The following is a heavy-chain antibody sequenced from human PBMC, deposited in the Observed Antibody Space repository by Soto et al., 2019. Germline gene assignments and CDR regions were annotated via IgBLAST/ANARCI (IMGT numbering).Heavy chain of an antibody. V-gene: IGHV4-34*01. CDR2: INHSGST. J-gene: IGHJ6*03. Sequence: GYCCSWISKKTGKGLEWIGEINHSGSTNYNPSLKSRVTISVDTSKNQFSLKLSSVTAADTAVYYCARHYGSGSSYYYYYMDVWGKGTTVTVSS. CDR3: ARHYGSGSSYYYYYMDV. CDR1: GYC. D-gene: IGHD3-10*01.